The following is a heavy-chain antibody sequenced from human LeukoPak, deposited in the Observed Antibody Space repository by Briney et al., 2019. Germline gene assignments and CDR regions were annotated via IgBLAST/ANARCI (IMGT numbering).Heavy chain of an antibody. Sequence: SQTLSLTCTVSGGSISSGGYYWSWIRQHPGKGLEWIGYIYYSGSTYYNPSLKSRVTISVDTSKNQFSLKLSSVTAADTAVYYCARDGPDYYYYGMDVWGQGTTVTVSS. D-gene: IGHD3/OR15-3a*01. CDR2: IYYSGST. V-gene: IGHV4-31*03. CDR1: GGSISSGGYY. CDR3: ARDGPDYYYYGMDV. J-gene: IGHJ6*02.